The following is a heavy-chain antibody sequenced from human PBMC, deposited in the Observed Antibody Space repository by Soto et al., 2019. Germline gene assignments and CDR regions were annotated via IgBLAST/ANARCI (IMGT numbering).Heavy chain of an antibody. J-gene: IGHJ6*02. V-gene: IGHV5-10-1*01. Sequence: PGESLKISCMGSGYKVSTWHNFTSYWIAWVRQMPGKGLEWMGRIDPSDSYTNYSPSFQGHVTISADKSISTAYLQWSSLKASGTAMYYCARGFDYYGMDVWGQGTTVTVSS. CDR3: ARGFDYYGMDV. CDR1: GYKVSTWHNFTSYW. CDR2: IDPSDSYT.